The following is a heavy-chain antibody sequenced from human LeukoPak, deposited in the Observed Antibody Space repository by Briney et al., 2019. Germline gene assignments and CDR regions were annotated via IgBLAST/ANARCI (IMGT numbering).Heavy chain of an antibody. V-gene: IGHV3-30*18. J-gene: IGHJ4*02. CDR3: AKDGRYYYDSSGDKGGVYYFDY. Sequence: GRSLRLSCAASGFTFSSYGMHWVRQAPGKGLEWVAVISYDGSNKYYADSVKGRFTISRDNSKNTLYLQMNSLRAEDTAVYYCAKDGRYYYDSSGDKGGVYYFDYWGQGTLVTVSS. CDR2: ISYDGSNK. D-gene: IGHD3-22*01. CDR1: GFTFSSYG.